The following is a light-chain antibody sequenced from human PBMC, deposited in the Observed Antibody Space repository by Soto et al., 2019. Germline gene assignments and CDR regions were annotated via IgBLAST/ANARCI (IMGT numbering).Light chain of an antibody. CDR2: GAS. CDR3: QQYNNWPPPT. J-gene: IGKJ2*01. Sequence: EIVRTQSPATLSVSPGERATLSCRASQSVSSNLAGYQQKPGQAPRLLIYGASTRATGIPARFSGSGSGTEFTLTISSLQYEDFAVYYCQQYNNWPPPTFGQGTKLEIK. V-gene: IGKV3-15*01. CDR1: QSVSSN.